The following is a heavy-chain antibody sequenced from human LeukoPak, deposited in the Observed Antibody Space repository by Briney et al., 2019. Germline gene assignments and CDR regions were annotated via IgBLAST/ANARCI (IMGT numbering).Heavy chain of an antibody. D-gene: IGHD1-1*01. J-gene: IGHJ6*02. V-gene: IGHV1-3*01. CDR2: INAGNGNT. CDR1: GYTFTSYA. CDR3: ARELERRGYYYGMDV. Sequence: ASVKVSCKASGYTFTSYAMHWVRQAPGQRLEWMGWINAGNGNTKYSQKFQGRVTITRDTSASTAYMELSSLRSEDTAVYYCARELERRGYYYGMDVWGQGTTVTVSS.